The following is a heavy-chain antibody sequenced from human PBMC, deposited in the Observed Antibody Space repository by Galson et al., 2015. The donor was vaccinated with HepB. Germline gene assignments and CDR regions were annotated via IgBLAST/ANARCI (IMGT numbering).Heavy chain of an antibody. CDR2: IYPGDSDT. V-gene: IGHV5-51*01. J-gene: IGHJ3*02. CDR1: GYSFTSYW. CDR3: ARPLNYDSSGYYNDAFDI. Sequence: QSGAEVKKPGESLKISCKGSGYSFTSYWIGWVRQMPGKGLEWMGIIYPGDSDTRYSPSFQGQVTISADKSISTAYLQWSSLKASDTAMYYCARPLNYDSSGYYNDAFDIWGQGTMVTVSS. D-gene: IGHD3-22*01.